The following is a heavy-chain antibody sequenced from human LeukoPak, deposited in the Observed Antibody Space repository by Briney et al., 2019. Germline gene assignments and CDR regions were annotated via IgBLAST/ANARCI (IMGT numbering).Heavy chain of an antibody. J-gene: IGHJ4*02. Sequence: GASVKVSCKASGYTFTGYYMHWVRQAPGQGLEWMGRINPNSGGTNYAQKCQGRVTMTRDTSISTAYMELSRLRSGDTAVYYCARQGDYDRKFDYWGQGTLVTVSS. CDR3: ARQGDYDRKFDY. CDR1: GYTFTGYY. D-gene: IGHD4-17*01. V-gene: IGHV1-2*06. CDR2: INPNSGGT.